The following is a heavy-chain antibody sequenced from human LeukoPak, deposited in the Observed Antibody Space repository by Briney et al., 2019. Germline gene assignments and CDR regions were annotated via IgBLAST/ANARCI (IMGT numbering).Heavy chain of an antibody. V-gene: IGHV3-33*01. Sequence: GGSLRLSCAASGFTFSSYGMHWVRQAPGKGLEWVAVIWYDGSNKYYADSVKGRFTISRDNSKNTLYLQMNNLRAEDTAVYYCARVVAAYGSGSSPVDGFDIWGQGTMVTVSS. CDR3: ARVVAAYGSGSSPVDGFDI. D-gene: IGHD3-10*01. CDR1: GFTFSSYG. J-gene: IGHJ3*02. CDR2: IWYDGSNK.